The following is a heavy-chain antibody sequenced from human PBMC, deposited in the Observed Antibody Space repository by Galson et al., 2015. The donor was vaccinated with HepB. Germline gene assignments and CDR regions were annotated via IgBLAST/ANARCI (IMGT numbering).Heavy chain of an antibody. J-gene: IGHJ4*02. CDR1: GFTFSNAW. CDR2: IKSKTDGGTT. Sequence: SLRLSCAASGFTFSNAWMNWVRQAPGKGLEWVGRIKSKTDGGTTDYAAPVKGRFTISRDDLKNTLYLQMNSLKTEDTAVYYCTTGPLLWFGEPTSGDYWGQGTLVTVSS. CDR3: TTGPLLWFGEPTSGDY. D-gene: IGHD3-10*01. V-gene: IGHV3-15*07.